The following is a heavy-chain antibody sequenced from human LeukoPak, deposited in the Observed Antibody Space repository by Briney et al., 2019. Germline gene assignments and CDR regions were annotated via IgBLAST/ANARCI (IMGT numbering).Heavy chain of an antibody. CDR2: ISSDGRVG. D-gene: IGHD3-9*01. CDR1: GFSFTSYE. Sequence: GGSLRLSCAASGFSFTSYEMNWVRQAPGKGLEWVSHISSDGRVGRYVDSVRGRFTMSRGNAKNLLFLQMNGLRVEDTAVYYCARDTLNGPFVISLDYWGQGALVTVSS. J-gene: IGHJ4*02. CDR3: ARDTLNGPFVISLDY. V-gene: IGHV3-48*03.